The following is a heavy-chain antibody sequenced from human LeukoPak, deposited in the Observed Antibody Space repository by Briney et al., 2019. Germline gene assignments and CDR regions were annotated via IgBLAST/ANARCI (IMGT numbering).Heavy chain of an antibody. CDR2: TWYDGSNK. J-gene: IGHJ4*02. CDR3: ARDQSLLYFDY. Sequence: GGSLRLSCAASGFTFSTYGMHWVRHAPGKGLEWVALTWYDGSNKSYGDSVKGRFTISRDNSKNTLYLQMSSLRAEDTAVYYCARDQSLLYFDYWGQGTLVTVSS. D-gene: IGHD2-15*01. CDR1: GFTFSTYG. V-gene: IGHV3-33*01.